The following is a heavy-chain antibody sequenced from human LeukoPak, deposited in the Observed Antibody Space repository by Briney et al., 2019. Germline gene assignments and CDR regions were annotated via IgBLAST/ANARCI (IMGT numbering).Heavy chain of an antibody. CDR2: IAYGGST. CDR1: GDSMTSMRRYS. J-gene: IGHJ3*02. D-gene: IGHD2/OR15-2a*01. V-gene: IGHV4-59*12. CDR3: ARDWGIRTTAYNAFDM. Sequence: PSETLSLTCTVSGDSMTSMRRYSWSWIRQAPGKGLEWIVSIAYGGSTNYNPSLKSRVAISVDTSHNQFSLKLMSMTAAGTAVYSCARDWGIRTTAYNAFDMWGRGTMVTVSS.